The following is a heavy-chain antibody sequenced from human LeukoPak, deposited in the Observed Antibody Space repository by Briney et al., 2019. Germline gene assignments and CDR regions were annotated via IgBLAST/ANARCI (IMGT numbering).Heavy chain of an antibody. CDR2: MTSSGGNT. Sequence: GSLRLSCAASGFTFSSYAMSWVRQAPGKGLEWVSVMTSSGGNTYYADSVKGRFTISRDNSKNTLYLQMNSLRDDDTAVYYCASYDDSGYYLYRYFRYWGQGTLVTVSS. D-gene: IGHD3-22*01. CDR3: ASYDDSGYYLYRYFRY. J-gene: IGHJ4*02. CDR1: GFTFSSYA. V-gene: IGHV3-23*01.